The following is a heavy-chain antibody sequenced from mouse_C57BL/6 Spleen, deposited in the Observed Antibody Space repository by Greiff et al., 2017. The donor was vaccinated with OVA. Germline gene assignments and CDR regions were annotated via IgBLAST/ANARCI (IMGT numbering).Heavy chain of an antibody. CDR2: FYPGSGSI. CDR1: GYTFTEYT. CDR3: ARHEDGDDYDEETWFAY. D-gene: IGHD2-4*01. J-gene: IGHJ3*01. V-gene: IGHV1-62-2*01. Sequence: VQLQQSGAELVKPGASVKLSCKASGYTFTEYTIHWVKQRSGQGLEWIGWFYPGSGSIKYNEKFKDKATLTADKSSSTVYMELSRLTSEDSAVYFCARHEDGDDYDEETWFAYWGQGTLVTVSA.